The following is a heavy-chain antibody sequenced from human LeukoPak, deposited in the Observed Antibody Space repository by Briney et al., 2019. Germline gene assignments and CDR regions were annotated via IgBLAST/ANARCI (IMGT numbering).Heavy chain of an antibody. Sequence: PGGFLRLSCAASGFTFRSYAMSWVGQAQGKGLEWVSAISGSGGSTYYADSVKGRFTISRDNSKNTLYLQMNSLRAEDTAVYYCAKAYEDGPDYWGQGTLVTVSS. V-gene: IGHV3-23*01. CDR3: AKAYEDGPDY. D-gene: IGHD3-3*01. CDR1: GFTFRSYA. CDR2: ISGSGGST. J-gene: IGHJ4*02.